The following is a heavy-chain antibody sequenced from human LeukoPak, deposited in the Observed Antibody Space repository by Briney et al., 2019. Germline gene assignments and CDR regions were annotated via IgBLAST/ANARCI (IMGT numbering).Heavy chain of an antibody. D-gene: IGHD6-19*01. J-gene: IGHJ6*03. CDR2: ISYDGSNK. CDR1: GFTFSSYA. CDR3: AREYSSGWYYYYYMDV. Sequence: GGSLRLSCAASGFTFSSYAMHWVRQAPGKGLEWVAVISYDGSNKYYADSVKGRFTISRDNSKNTLYLQMNSLRAEDTAVYYCAREYSSGWYYYYYMDVWGKGTTVTVSS. V-gene: IGHV3-30*04.